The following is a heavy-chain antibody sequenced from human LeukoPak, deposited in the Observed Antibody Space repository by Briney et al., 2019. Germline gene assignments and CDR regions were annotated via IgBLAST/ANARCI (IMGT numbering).Heavy chain of an antibody. CDR1: GGTFTSFG. V-gene: IGHV1-2*02. J-gene: IGHJ4*02. CDR3: ASSIVYCSSTSCYFN. D-gene: IGHD2-2*01. Sequence: ASVKVSCKASGGTFTSFGISWVRQAPGQGLEWMGWINPNSGGTNYAQKFQGRVTMTRDTSISTAYMELSRLRSDDTAVYYCASSIVYCSSTSCYFNWGQGTLVTVSS. CDR2: INPNSGGT.